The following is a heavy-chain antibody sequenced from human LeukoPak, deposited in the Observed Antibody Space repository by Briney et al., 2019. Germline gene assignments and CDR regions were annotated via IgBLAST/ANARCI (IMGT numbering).Heavy chain of an antibody. J-gene: IGHJ5*02. CDR3: ARRGGYYGSGKTYWFDP. Sequence: SETLSLTCTVSGGXINSSSYYWVWIRQPPGKGLEWIGTIYYTGSPYYNPSLKGRVTISIDTSKNQFSLKLSSVTAADTAVYYCARRGGYYGSGKTYWFDPWGQGTLVTVSS. CDR1: GGXINSSSYY. CDR2: IYYTGSP. D-gene: IGHD3-10*01. V-gene: IGHV4-39*01.